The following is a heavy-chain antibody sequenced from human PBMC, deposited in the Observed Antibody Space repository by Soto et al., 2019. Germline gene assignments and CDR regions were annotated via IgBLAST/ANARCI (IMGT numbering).Heavy chain of an antibody. CDR2: IYYSGNT. V-gene: IGHV4-59*01. CDR3: ARAGEDSWRGRIYFDY. CDR1: GGSISSNY. J-gene: IGHJ4*02. D-gene: IGHD3-10*01. Sequence: SETLSLTCSVSGGSISSNYWTWIRQAPGKGLEWIGYIYYSGNTNYNPSLKSRVTISIDTSKNQFSLQLTSVTAADTAVYYCARAGEDSWRGRIYFDYWGQGALVTV.